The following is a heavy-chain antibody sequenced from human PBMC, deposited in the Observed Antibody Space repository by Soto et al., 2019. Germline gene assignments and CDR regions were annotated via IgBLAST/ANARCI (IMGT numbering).Heavy chain of an antibody. V-gene: IGHV3-30-3*01. J-gene: IGHJ6*02. CDR2: ISYDGSNK. CDR1: EFTFSSYT. D-gene: IGHD3-3*01. Sequence: GGSLRLSCEDSEFTFSSYTMHWVRQARGKGLERVAIISYDGSNKYYADFVKGRFTIPRDNSKNTLYLQMNSLRPEDTALYFCARAPRYNAFWSDMDVWGQGTTVTVSS. CDR3: ARAPRYNAFWSDMDV.